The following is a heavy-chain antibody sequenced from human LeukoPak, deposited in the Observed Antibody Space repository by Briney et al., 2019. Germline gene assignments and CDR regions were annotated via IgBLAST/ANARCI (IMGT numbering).Heavy chain of an antibody. D-gene: IGHD1-1*01. Sequence: GGSRRLSCAASGFTFSTYTMNWVRQAPGKGLEWVSSITSSSRYVYYADSARGRFTISRDNAKNSLYLQMNSLRAEDTAIYYCATSPGELEFDYWGQGTLVSVSS. CDR1: GFTFSTYT. V-gene: IGHV3-21*01. CDR2: ITSSSRYV. CDR3: ATSPGELEFDY. J-gene: IGHJ4*02.